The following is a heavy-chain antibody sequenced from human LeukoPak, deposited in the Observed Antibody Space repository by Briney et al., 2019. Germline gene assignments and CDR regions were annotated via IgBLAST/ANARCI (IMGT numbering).Heavy chain of an antibody. CDR3: ARTPTSRKRFLGGAAAGTDYYYSYYMDV. J-gene: IGHJ6*03. V-gene: IGHV4-4*07. Sequence: SPSETLSLTCTVSGGSISSYYWSWIRQPAGKGLEWIGRIYTSGSTNYNPSLKSRVTMSVATSKNQFSLKLSSVTAADTAVYYCARTPTSRKRFLGGAAAGTDYYYSYYMDVWGKGTTVTISS. D-gene: IGHD6-13*01. CDR2: IYTSGST. CDR1: GGSISSYY.